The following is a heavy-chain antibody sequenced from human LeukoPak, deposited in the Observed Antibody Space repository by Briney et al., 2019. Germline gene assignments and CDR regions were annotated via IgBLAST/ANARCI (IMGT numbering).Heavy chain of an antibody. V-gene: IGHV3-7*01. CDR1: GFTFSSYW. D-gene: IGHD3-9*01. Sequence: GGSLRLSCAASGFTFSSYWMSWVRQAPGKGLEWVANIKQDGSEKYYVDSVKGRFTISRDNAKNSLYLQMSSLRAEDTAVYYCARQYYDILTGYYRGNYFDYWGQGTLVTVSS. CDR2: IKQDGSEK. CDR3: ARQYYDILTGYYRGNYFDY. J-gene: IGHJ4*02.